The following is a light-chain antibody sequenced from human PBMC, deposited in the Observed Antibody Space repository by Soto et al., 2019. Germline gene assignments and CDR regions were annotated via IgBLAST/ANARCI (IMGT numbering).Light chain of an antibody. Sequence: EKVMAQATALLSVSPGEGATLSFTASENVRTKVGWYQQKAGQAPRLLIYGASTRATGIPDRFSGSGSGTQFTLTISRLQSEDSAVYFCQQNNRWPHITFGQGTRLEIK. V-gene: IGKV3-15*01. CDR3: QQNNRWPHIT. J-gene: IGKJ5*01. CDR1: ENVRTK. CDR2: GAS.